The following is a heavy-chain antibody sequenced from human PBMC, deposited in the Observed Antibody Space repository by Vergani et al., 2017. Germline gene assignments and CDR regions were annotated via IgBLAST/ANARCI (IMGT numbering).Heavy chain of an antibody. Sequence: EVQLLESGGGLVQPGGSLRLSCAASGFTFSSYAMSWVRQAPGKGLEWVSSISGNNDDVYYADSVKGRFTISRDNAKNSLYLDMSSLRAEDTAVYYCVRDVRVSHTWGQGTLVAVSS. CDR1: GFTFSSYA. CDR2: ISGNNDDV. J-gene: IGHJ3*02. V-gene: IGHV3-23*01. CDR3: VRDVRVSHT.